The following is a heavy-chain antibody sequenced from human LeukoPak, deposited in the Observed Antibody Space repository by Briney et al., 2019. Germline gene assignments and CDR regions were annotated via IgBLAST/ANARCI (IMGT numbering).Heavy chain of an antibody. CDR1: GYTFTNYG. D-gene: IGHD2-2*01. CDR2: ITPYNGNT. J-gene: IGHJ4*02. Sequence: ASVKVSSKASGYTFTNYGISWVRQAPGQGLEWMEWITPYNGNTNYAQRVQGRLTMTTDTSTSTAYMELRSLRSEDTAAYYCAADHECSSTICYEYYFDYWGQGTLVTVSS. CDR3: AADHECSSTICYEYYFDY. V-gene: IGHV1-18*01.